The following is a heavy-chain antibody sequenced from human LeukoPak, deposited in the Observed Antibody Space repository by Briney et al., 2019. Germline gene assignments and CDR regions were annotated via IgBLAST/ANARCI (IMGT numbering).Heavy chain of an antibody. CDR3: ARDSMAIYDYVWGSYREESNYFDY. J-gene: IGHJ4*02. V-gene: IGHV3-48*03. CDR1: GFTFSSYE. D-gene: IGHD3-16*02. CDR2: ISSSGSTI. Sequence: PGGSLRLSCAASGFTFSSYEMNWVRQAPGKGLEWVSYISSSGSTIYYADSVKGRFTISRDNAKNSLYLQMNSLRAEDTAVYYCARDSMAIYDYVWGSYREESNYFDYWGREPWSPSPQ.